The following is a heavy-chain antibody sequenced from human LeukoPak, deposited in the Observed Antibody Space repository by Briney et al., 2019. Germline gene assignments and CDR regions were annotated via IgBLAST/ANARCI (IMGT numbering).Heavy chain of an antibody. Sequence: GGSLRLSCAASRFTFSSYAMSWVRQAPGKGLEWVSAISGSGGSTYYADSVKGRFTISRDNSKNTLYLQMNSLRAEDTAVYYCAKDIPSEWELLGAAFDYWGQGTLVTVSS. CDR2: ISGSGGST. CDR1: RFTFSSYA. V-gene: IGHV3-23*01. CDR3: AKDIPSEWELLGAAFDY. J-gene: IGHJ4*02. D-gene: IGHD1-26*01.